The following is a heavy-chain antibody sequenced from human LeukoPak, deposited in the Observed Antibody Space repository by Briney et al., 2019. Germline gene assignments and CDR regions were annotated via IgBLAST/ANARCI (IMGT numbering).Heavy chain of an antibody. D-gene: IGHD3-16*02. Sequence: PSETLSLTCTVSGGSISSGSYYWSWIRQPAGKGLEWIGRIYTSGSTNYHPSLNSRVTISVDTSKNQFSLKLSSVTAADTAVYYCARDRADYVWGSYRSNNWFDPWGQGTLVTVSS. V-gene: IGHV4-61*02. CDR1: GGSISSGSYY. CDR3: ARDRADYVWGSYRSNNWFDP. CDR2: IYTSGST. J-gene: IGHJ5*02.